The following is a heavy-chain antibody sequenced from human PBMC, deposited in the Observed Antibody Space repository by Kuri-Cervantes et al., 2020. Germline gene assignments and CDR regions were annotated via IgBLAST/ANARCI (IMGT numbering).Heavy chain of an antibody. CDR2: ISSSSSYI. V-gene: IGHV3-21*03. Sequence: GGSLRLSCAASGFTFSSYAMSWVRQAPGKGLEWVSSISSSSSYIYYADSVKGRFTISRDNAKNSLYLQMNSLRAEDTAVYYCARDPSSGQQYYYYYYMDVWGKGTTVTVSS. J-gene: IGHJ6*03. CDR1: GFTFSSYA. D-gene: IGHD6-19*01. CDR3: ARDPSSGQQYYYYYYMDV.